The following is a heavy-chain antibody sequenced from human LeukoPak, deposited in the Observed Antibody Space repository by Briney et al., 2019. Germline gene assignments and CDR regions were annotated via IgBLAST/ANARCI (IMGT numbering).Heavy chain of an antibody. Sequence: AGSLRLSCAASGFTFSDYYMSWIRQPPGKGLEWVSYINNSGSTIYYADSVKGRLTISRDNAKNSLYLQMNSLRAEDTAVYYCARVPRRQWLMDYWGQGTLVTVSS. D-gene: IGHD6-19*01. CDR2: INNSGSTI. J-gene: IGHJ4*02. V-gene: IGHV3-11*01. CDR1: GFTFSDYY. CDR3: ARVPRRQWLMDY.